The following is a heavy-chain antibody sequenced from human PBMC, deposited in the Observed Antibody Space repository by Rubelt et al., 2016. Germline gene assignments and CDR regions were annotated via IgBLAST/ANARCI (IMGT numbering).Heavy chain of an antibody. CDR2: MYSDGRT. J-gene: IGHJ3*02. D-gene: IGHD5-24*01. CDR3: AKSTILAFDI. Sequence: ASGFTFSSYSMNWVRQAPGKGLEWVSIMYSDGRTFYADSVRGRFTISRDNSKNTLYLQMDYLRPEDTAVYFCAKSTILAFDIWGQGTMVIVSS. V-gene: IGHV3-66*02. CDR1: GFTFSSYS.